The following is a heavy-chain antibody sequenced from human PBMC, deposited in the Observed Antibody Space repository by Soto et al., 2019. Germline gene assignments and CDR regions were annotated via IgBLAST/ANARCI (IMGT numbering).Heavy chain of an antibody. V-gene: IGHV1-3*01. CDR1: GFTFRSYA. Sequence: QVQLVQSAADVKTPGASVRVSCEANGFTFRSYAVHWLRQAPGQRFEWMGWVNAGNGNTKYSQKFQGRLSLTRDTSASASYMELHSLTSEDTSVYYCALGLAALLGWFEAWGQGTLISVSS. CDR2: VNAGNGNT. J-gene: IGHJ5*02. D-gene: IGHD3-9*01. CDR3: ALGLAALLGWFEA.